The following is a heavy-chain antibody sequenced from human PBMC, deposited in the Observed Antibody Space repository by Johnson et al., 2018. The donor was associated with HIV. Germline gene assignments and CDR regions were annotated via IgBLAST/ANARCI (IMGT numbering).Heavy chain of an antibody. V-gene: IGHV3-66*01. D-gene: IGHD6-13*01. CDR2: IYSGGST. CDR3: ARDRLGYSSSWGGVDAFDI. CDR1: GFTVSSNY. J-gene: IGHJ3*02. Sequence: VLLVESGGGLVQPGGSLRLSCAASGFTVSSNYMSWVRQAPGKGLEWVSVIYSGGSTYYADSVKGRFTISRDNSKNTLYLQMNSLRAEDTAVYYCARDRLGYSSSWGGVDAFDIWGQGTMVTVSS.